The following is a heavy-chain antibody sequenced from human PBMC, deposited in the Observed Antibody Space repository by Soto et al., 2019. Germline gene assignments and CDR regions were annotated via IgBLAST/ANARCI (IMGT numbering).Heavy chain of an antibody. D-gene: IGHD6-6*01. CDR3: ARDSGSSSVGYYYGMDV. CDR2: IYYSGST. V-gene: IGHV4-59*01. Sequence: SETLSLTFTVSGGSISSYYWSWIRQPPGKGLEWIGYIYYSGSTNYNPSLKSRVTISVDTSKNQFSLKLSSVTAADTAVYYCARDSGSSSVGYYYGMDVWGQGTTVTVSS. J-gene: IGHJ6*02. CDR1: GGSISSYY.